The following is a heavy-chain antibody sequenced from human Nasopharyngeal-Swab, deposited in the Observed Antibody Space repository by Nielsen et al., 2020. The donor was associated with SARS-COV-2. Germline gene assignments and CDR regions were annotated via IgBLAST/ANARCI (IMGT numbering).Heavy chain of an antibody. V-gene: IGHV3-21*01. CDR1: GFTFSSYS. CDR3: ASIGGGYGDGMDV. D-gene: IGHD4-17*01. CDR2: ISSSSSYI. Sequence: GGSLRLSCAASGFTFSSYSMNWVRQAPGKGLEWVSSISSSSSYIYYADSVKGRFTISRDNAKNSLYLQMNSLRAEDTAVYYCASIGGGYGDGMDVWGQGTTVTVSS. J-gene: IGHJ6*02.